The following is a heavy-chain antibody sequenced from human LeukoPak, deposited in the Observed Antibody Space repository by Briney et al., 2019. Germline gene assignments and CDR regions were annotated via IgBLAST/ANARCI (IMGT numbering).Heavy chain of an antibody. CDR3: ARLMDTEDYYYGMDV. V-gene: IGHV1-2*02. CDR1: GYTFTGYY. D-gene: IGHD5-18*01. J-gene: IGHJ6*02. CDR2: INPNSGGT. Sequence: VASVKVSCKASGYTFTGYYMHWVRQAPGQGLGWMGWINPNSGGTNYAQKFQGRVTMTRDTSISTAYMELSRLRSDDTAVYYCARLMDTEDYYYGMDVWGQGTTVTVSS.